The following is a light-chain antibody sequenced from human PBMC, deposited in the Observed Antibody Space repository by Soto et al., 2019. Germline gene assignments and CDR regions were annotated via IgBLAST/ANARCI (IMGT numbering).Light chain of an antibody. J-gene: IGKJ4*01. CDR2: GAS. CDR1: QSVSSY. V-gene: IGKV3-11*01. Sequence: IVMTQSPERLSWTQGACPTLSCRASQSVSSYLAWYQQKPGQAPRLLIYGASTRATGIPARFSGSGSGTDFTLTIISLEPEDFAVYYCQQRSSWPLTFGGGTKVDIK. CDR3: QQRSSWPLT.